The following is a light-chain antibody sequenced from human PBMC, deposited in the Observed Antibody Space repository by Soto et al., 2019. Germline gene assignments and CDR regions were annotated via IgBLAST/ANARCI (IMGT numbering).Light chain of an antibody. CDR1: QSVLSSSNKKNY. V-gene: IGKV4-1*01. CDR2: GAS. Sequence: DIVMTQSPDSLAVSLGERATINCKSSQSVLSSSNKKNYLAWYQQKPGQAPRLLIYGASSRAIGIPERFSGSGSRTDFTLTVSGLEPEDFAVYYCQQYNNWPPITFGQGTRLENK. CDR3: QQYNNWPPIT. J-gene: IGKJ5*01.